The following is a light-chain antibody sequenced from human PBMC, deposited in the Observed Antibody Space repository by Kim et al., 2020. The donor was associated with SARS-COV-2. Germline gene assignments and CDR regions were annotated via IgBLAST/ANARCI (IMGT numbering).Light chain of an antibody. CDR2: GAT. CDR1: QSVSSRN. V-gene: IGKV3-20*01. Sequence: LSPGERATLSGRASQSVSSRNLAWYRKKPGQAPRLHVEGATRRGAGIADGFSGSGFGTDVTLTISRLDPGDFAVYYWQQYGTSAYTFGQGTKLEI. J-gene: IGKJ2*01. CDR3: QQYGTSAYT.